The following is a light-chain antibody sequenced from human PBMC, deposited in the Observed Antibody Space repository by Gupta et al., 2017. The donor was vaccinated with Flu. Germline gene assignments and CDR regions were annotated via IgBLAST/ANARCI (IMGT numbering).Light chain of an antibody. J-gene: IGLJ3*02. CDR1: NDVGGYNY. CDR2: GVT. Sequence: NDVGGYNYGSWYQQHPGEAPKLIIYGVTQRPSGVPARFSGSKAGNTAYLSVSDLQAEDEADYYCSSYSGSSDLWVFGGGTKLTVL. V-gene: IGLV2-8*01. CDR3: SSYSGSSDLWV.